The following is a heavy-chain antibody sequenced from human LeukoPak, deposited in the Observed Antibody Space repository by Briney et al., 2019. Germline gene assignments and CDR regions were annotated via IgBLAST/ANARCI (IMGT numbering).Heavy chain of an antibody. V-gene: IGHV4-59*01. J-gene: IGHJ4*02. CDR1: GGSISSYF. D-gene: IGHD6-6*01. CDR3: ARATGEYSSSRPLDY. CDR2: IYYSGST. Sequence: SETLSLTCTVSGGSISSYFWSWLRQPPGKGLEWIGYIYYSGSTNYNPSLKSRVTISVDTSKNQFSLKLSFVTAADTAVYYCARATGEYSSSRPLDYWGQGTLVTVSS.